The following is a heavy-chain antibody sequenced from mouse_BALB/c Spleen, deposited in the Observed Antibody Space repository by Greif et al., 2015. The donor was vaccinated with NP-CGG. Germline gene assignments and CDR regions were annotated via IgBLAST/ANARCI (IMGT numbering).Heavy chain of an antibody. Sequence: QVQLKESGAELVRPGSSVKISCKASGYAFSSYWMNWVKQRPGQGLEWIGQIYPGDGDTNYNGKFKGKATLTADKSSSTAYMQLSSLTSEDSAVYFCAPFTTVPSMDYWGQGTSVTVSS. CDR3: APFTTVPSMDY. J-gene: IGHJ4*01. V-gene: IGHV1-80*01. D-gene: IGHD1-1*01. CDR1: GYAFSSYW. CDR2: IYPGDGDT.